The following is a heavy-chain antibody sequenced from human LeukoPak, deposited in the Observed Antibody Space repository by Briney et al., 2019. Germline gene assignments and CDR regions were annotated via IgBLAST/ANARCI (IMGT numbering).Heavy chain of an antibody. CDR1: GGTFSSYA. J-gene: IGHJ6*02. CDR3: ARAVIGGQSGMDV. D-gene: IGHD3-22*01. CDR2: IIPIFGTA. Sequence: SVKVSCKASGGTFSSYAISWLRQAPGKGLEGMGGIIPIFGTANYAQKFQGRVTVNRNISISTAYMELSSLTSEDTAVYYCARAVIGGQSGMDVWGQGATVTVSS. V-gene: IGHV1-69*05.